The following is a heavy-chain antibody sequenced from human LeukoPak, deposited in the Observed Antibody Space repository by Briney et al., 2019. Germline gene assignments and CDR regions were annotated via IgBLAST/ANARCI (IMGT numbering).Heavy chain of an antibody. D-gene: IGHD3-22*01. V-gene: IGHV1-69*05. J-gene: IGHJ5*02. CDR1: EGTFSSYA. Sequence: GASVKVSCKASEGTFSSYAISWVRQAPGQGLEWMGGIIPIFGTANYAQKFQGRVTITTDESTSTAYMELSSLRSEDTAVYYCARGGYYDSSGYYRNWFDPWGQGTLVTVSS. CDR3: ARGGYYDSSGYYRNWFDP. CDR2: IIPIFGTA.